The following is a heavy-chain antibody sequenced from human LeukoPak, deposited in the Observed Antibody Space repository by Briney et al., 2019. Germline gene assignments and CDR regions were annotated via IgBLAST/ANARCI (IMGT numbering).Heavy chain of an antibody. CDR2: ISSSSSYI. D-gene: IGHD6-19*01. V-gene: IGHV3-21*01. CDR3: AREEGSGWYGGGY. Sequence: PGGSLRLSCAASGFTFSSYSMNWVRQAPGKGLEWVSSISSSSSYIYYADLVKGRFTISRDNAKNSLYLQMNSLRAEDTAVYYCAREEGSGWYGGGYWGQGTLVTVSS. J-gene: IGHJ4*02. CDR1: GFTFSSYS.